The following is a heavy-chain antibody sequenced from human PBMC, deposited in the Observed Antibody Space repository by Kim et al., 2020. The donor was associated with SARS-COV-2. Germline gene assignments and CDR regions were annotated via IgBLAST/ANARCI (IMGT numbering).Heavy chain of an antibody. V-gene: IGHV4-59*09. D-gene: IGHD5-18*01. Sequence: TPPLQIRVTISVDTSKNQFSRKLSSVTAADTAVYYCARGRTGDTAMPFDYWGQGTLVTVSS. J-gene: IGHJ4*02. CDR3: ARGRTGDTAMPFDY.